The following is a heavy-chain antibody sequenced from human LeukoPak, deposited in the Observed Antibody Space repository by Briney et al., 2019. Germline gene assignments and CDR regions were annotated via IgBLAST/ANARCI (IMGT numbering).Heavy chain of an antibody. CDR3: AKDLRLLVTPLGDDY. CDR2: ISGSGGST. Sequence: GGSLRLSCAASGFTFSSYAMSWVRQAPGKGLEWVSAISGSGGSTYYADSVKGRFTISRDNSKNTLYLQMNSLRAEDTAVYYCAKDLRLLVTPLGDDYWGRGTLVTVSS. D-gene: IGHD4-23*01. CDR1: GFTFSSYA. V-gene: IGHV3-23*01. J-gene: IGHJ4*02.